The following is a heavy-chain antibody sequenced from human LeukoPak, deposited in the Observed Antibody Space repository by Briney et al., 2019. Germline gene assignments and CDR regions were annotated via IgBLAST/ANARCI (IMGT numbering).Heavy chain of an antibody. V-gene: IGHV4-59*08. Sequence: SETQSLTCTASGGSISSCYWSWIRQPPGKGLEWIGYIYYSGSTNYNPSLKSRVTISVDTSKNQFSLKLSSVTAADTAVYYCARQSTVTTSWFDPWGQGTLVTVSS. D-gene: IGHD4-4*01. CDR2: IYYSGST. CDR1: GGSISSCY. J-gene: IGHJ5*02. CDR3: ARQSTVTTSWFDP.